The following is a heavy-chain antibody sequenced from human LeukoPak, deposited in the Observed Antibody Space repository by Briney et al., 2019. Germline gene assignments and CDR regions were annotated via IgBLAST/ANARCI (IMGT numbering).Heavy chain of an antibody. V-gene: IGHV3-23*01. Sequence: SGGSLRLSCAASGFTFSSYAMSWVRQAPGKGLEWVSAISGSGGSTYYADSVKGRFTISRDNSKNTLYLQMNSLRAEDTAVYYCAKDHYYGSGSYSSRWFDPWGQGTLVTVSS. J-gene: IGHJ5*02. CDR3: AKDHYYGSGSYSSRWFDP. D-gene: IGHD3-10*01. CDR2: ISGSGGST. CDR1: GFTFSSYA.